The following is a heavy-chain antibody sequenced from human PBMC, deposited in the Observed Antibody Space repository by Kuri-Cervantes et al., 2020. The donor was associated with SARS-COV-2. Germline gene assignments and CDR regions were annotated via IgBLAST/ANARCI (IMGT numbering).Heavy chain of an antibody. CDR3: AKDRERPTHKSPGY. J-gene: IGHJ4*02. V-gene: IGHV3-23*01. CDR1: GFTFSSYA. CDR2: ISGSGGST. D-gene: IGHD1-1*01. Sequence: GESLKISCAASGFTFSSYAMSWVRQAPGKGLEWVSAISGSGGSTYYADSVKGRFTISRDNSKNTLYLQMNSLRAEDTAVYYCAKDRERPTHKSPGYWGQGNLVHVAS.